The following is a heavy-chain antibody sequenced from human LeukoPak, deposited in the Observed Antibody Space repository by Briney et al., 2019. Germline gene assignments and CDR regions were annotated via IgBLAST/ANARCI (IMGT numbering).Heavy chain of an antibody. CDR3: ARGSSSSWYSGLSY. CDR1: GGSFSGYY. Sequence: KASETLSLTCAVYGGSFSGYYWSWIRQPPGKGLEWIGEINHSGSTNYNPSLKSRVTMSVDTSKNQFSLKLSSVTAADTAVYYCARGSSSSWYSGLSYWGQGTLVTVSS. D-gene: IGHD6-13*01. CDR2: INHSGST. J-gene: IGHJ4*02. V-gene: IGHV4-34*01.